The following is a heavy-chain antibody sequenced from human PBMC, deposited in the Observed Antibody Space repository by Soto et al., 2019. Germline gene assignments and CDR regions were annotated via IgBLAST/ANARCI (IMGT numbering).Heavy chain of an antibody. V-gene: IGHV1-69*02. CDR3: AAGSGAAATGYYYYYYMDV. D-gene: IGHD2-15*01. Sequence: SVKVSCKASGGTFSSYTISWVRQAPGQGLEWMGRIIPILGIANYAQKFQGRVTITADKSTSTAYMELSSLRSEDTAVYYCAAGSGAAATGYYYYYYMDVWGKGTTVTVSS. J-gene: IGHJ6*03. CDR1: GGTFSSYT. CDR2: IIPILGIA.